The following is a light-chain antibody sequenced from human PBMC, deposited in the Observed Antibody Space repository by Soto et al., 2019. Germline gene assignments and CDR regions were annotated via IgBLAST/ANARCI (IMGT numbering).Light chain of an antibody. V-gene: IGKV3-11*01. Sequence: EILLTQSPVTLSLSPGERAILSCRASQSVSTFFAWYQQKPGQAPRLLIYDASKRATGIPARFSGSGSGTVFTLTISRLEPEDFAVYYCQHRFNWPLTFGGGTTVELK. CDR2: DAS. CDR3: QHRFNWPLT. J-gene: IGKJ4*01. CDR1: QSVSTF.